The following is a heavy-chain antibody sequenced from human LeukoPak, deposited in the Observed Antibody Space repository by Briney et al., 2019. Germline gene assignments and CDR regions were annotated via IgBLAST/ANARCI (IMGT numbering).Heavy chain of an antibody. V-gene: IGHV4-34*01. J-gene: IGHJ6*03. CDR2: INHSGST. D-gene: IGHD3-3*01. CDR3: RGGSPYYYYYYMDV. Sequence: SRTLPLTCAVYGGSFSGYYWSWIRQPPGKGLEWIGEINHSGSTNYNPSLKSRVTISVDTSKNQFSLKLSSVTAADTAVYYCRGGSPYYYYYYMDVWGKGTTVTVSS. CDR1: GGSFSGYY.